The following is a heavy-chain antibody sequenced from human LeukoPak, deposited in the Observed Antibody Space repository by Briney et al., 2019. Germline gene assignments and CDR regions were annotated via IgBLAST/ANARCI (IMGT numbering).Heavy chain of an antibody. D-gene: IGHD3-10*01. CDR2: ITGGADST. Sequence: GGSLRLPCAASGFTFDDYAMHWVRQAPGKGLEWVSLITGGADSTYYADSVKGRFTISRDNSKNSLYLQMNSLRTEDTALYYCAKAHGSGNYYFYYMGIWGKGTTVTVSS. J-gene: IGHJ6*03. V-gene: IGHV3-43*02. CDR1: GFTFDDYA. CDR3: AKAHGSGNYYFYYMGI.